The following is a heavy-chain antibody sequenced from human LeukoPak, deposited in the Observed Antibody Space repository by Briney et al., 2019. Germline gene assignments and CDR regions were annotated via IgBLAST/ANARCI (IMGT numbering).Heavy chain of an antibody. J-gene: IGHJ4*02. V-gene: IGHV4-34*01. CDR2: INHSGST. D-gene: IGHD1-14*01. CDR1: GGSFSGYY. CDR3: ARVLGPFDRPNHWYFDY. Sequence: NPSETLSLTCAVYGGSFSGYYWSWIRQPPGKGLEWIGEINHSGSTNYNPSLKSRVTISVDTSKNQFSLKLSSVTAADTAVYYCARVLGPFDRPNHWYFDYWGQGTLVTVSS.